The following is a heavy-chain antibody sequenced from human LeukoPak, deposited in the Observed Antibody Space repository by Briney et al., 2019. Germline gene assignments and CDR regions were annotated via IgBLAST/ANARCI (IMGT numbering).Heavy chain of an antibody. Sequence: GGSLRLSCAASGFTFSSYTMKWVRQAPGKGLEWVSYISSSSNTIYYADSVKGRFTISRDNAKNSLYLQINSLRADDTAVYYCARASGSSSGGWVYYYYMDVWGKGTTVTVSS. V-gene: IGHV3-48*01. D-gene: IGHD6-6*01. J-gene: IGHJ6*03. CDR3: ARASGSSSGGWVYYYYMDV. CDR1: GFTFSSYT. CDR2: ISSSSNTI.